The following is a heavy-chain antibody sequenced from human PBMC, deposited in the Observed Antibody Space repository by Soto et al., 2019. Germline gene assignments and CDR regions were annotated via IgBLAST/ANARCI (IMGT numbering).Heavy chain of an antibody. CDR1: GFTVSTYG. CDR3: TGEVASGY. D-gene: IGHD2-8*02. CDR2: ISRDGGTK. V-gene: IGHV3-30*03. J-gene: IGHJ4*02. Sequence: QVQLVESGGCVVQPGRSLRLSCEVSGFTVSTYGMNWVCQAPGKGLEWVAVISRDGGTKYYADSVKGRFTISRDNSRNTLFLEINSLRGDDMAVYYCTGEVASGYWGQGTLVTVSS.